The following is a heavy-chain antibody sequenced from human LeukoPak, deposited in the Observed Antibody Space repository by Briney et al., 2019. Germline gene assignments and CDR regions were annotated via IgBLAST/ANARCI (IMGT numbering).Heavy chain of an antibody. D-gene: IGHD1-20*01. Sequence: ASVKVSCKASGYTFTGYYIHWVRQAPGQGHEWMGWIDPNSGGTNYAQKFQGRVTLTRDTSISTAYLDLSSLRSDDTAVYYCARDRRITGSYRYWGQGTLVTVSS. CDR2: IDPNSGGT. CDR1: GYTFTGYY. J-gene: IGHJ4*02. CDR3: ARDRRITGSYRY. V-gene: IGHV1-2*02.